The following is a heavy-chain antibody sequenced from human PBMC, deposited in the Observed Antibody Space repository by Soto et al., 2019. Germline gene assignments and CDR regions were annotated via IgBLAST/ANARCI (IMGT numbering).Heavy chain of an antibody. D-gene: IGHD2-15*01. V-gene: IGHV3-33*01. CDR3: ASEYCSGGSCYYYGMDV. J-gene: IGHJ6*02. CDR2: IWYDGSNK. Sequence: VQLVESGGGVVQPGRSLRLSCAASGFTFSSYGMHWVRQAPGKGLEWVAVIWYDGSNKYYADSVKGRFTISRDNSKNTLYLQLNSLRAEDTAVYYCASEYCSGGSCYYYGMDVCGQGTTVTVSS. CDR1: GFTFSSYG.